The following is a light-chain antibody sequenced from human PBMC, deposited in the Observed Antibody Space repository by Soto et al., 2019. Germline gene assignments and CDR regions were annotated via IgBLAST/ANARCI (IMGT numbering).Light chain of an antibody. Sequence: ETVLTQSPATLSLSPGERATLSCRASQSVSIYLAWYQQKPGQAPRLLIYDASKRAPGVPARFSGSGSGTDFSLTIRSLEPEDFGVYYCQQRSNWVFGPGTKVDIK. CDR3: QQRSNWV. J-gene: IGKJ3*01. CDR2: DAS. V-gene: IGKV3-11*01. CDR1: QSVSIY.